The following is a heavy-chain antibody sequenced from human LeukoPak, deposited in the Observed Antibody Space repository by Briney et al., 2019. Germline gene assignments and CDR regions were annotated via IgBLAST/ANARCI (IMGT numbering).Heavy chain of an antibody. V-gene: IGHV3-21*04. J-gene: IGHJ4*02. CDR1: GFTFSTYS. Sequence: PGGSLRLSCAASGFTFSTYSMNWVRQAPGKGLEWVSPITSITSGSTYISYADSVKGRFTISRDNAKNSLYLQMNSLRAEDTAVYYCATVLRYFDWSTFSTFVFDYWGQGTLVTVSS. CDR2: ITSGSTYI. D-gene: IGHD3-9*01. CDR3: ATVLRYFDWSTFSTFVFDY.